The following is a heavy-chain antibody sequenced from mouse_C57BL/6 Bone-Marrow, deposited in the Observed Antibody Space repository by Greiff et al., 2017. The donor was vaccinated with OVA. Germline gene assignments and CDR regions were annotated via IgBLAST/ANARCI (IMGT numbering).Heavy chain of an antibody. CDR2: SRNKANDYTT. V-gene: IGHV7-1*01. CDR1: GFTFSDFY. J-gene: IGHJ3*01. Sequence: EVMLVESGGGLVQSGRSLRLSCATSGFTFSDFYMEWVRQAPGKGLEWIAASRNKANDYTTEYSASVKGRFIVSRDTSQSILYLQMNALRAEDTAIYYCARDLTYWGQGTLVTVSA. CDR3: ARDLTY.